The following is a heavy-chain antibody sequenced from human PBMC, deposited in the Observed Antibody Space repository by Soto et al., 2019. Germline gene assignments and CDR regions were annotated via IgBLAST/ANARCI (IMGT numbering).Heavy chain of an antibody. J-gene: IGHJ3*01. CDR1: IYSFTTYG. Sequence: QVPLVQSAVEVKKPGASVRVSCQASIYSFTTYGVTWVRQAPGQGLEWMAWIGSFKGHTNYARNFRGRITLTTDASRSTVYLEMRSLRSNDTAVYSCAGVIGGSGGFHVWGQGTMVTVSP. CDR2: IGSFKGHT. CDR3: AGVIGGSGGFHV. V-gene: IGHV1-18*04. D-gene: IGHD3-10*01.